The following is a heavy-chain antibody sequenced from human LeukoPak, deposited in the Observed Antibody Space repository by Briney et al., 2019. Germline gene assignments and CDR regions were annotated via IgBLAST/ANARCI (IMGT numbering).Heavy chain of an antibody. CDR3: ARVRGSNWYEDY. CDR1: GFTVSSNY. D-gene: IGHD6-13*01. CDR2: IYSGGST. V-gene: IGHV3-53*01. J-gene: IGHJ4*02. Sequence: GGSLRLSCAASGFTVSSNYMSWVRQAPGKGLEWVSVIYSGGSTYYADSVKGRFTISRDNSKNTLYLQMNSLRAEDTAVYYCARVRGSNWYEDYWGQGTLVTVSS.